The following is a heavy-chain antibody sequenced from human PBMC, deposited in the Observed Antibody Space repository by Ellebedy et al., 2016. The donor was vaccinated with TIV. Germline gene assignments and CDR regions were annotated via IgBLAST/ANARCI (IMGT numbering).Heavy chain of an antibody. J-gene: IGHJ6*02. CDR2: ISYDGSIK. D-gene: IGHD4-11*01. V-gene: IGHV3-30*18. CDR1: GFTFSTYG. Sequence: PGGSLRLSCVASGFTFSTYGMHWVRQAPGKGLEWLAVISYDGSIKYYVASVEGRFTISRDNSINTLYLQMSSLRVEDTALYYCAKDGGTYSNYVSKTSYYYYGMDVWGQGTTVTVSS. CDR3: AKDGGTYSNYVSKTSYYYYGMDV.